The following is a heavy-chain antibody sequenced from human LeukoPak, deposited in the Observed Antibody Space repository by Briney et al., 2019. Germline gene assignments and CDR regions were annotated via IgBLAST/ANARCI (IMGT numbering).Heavy chain of an antibody. CDR3: ATDESLDAFDI. Sequence: SETLSLTCAVSGYSISSGYYWGWIRQPPGKGLEWSGSIYHSGSTYYNPSLKSRVTISVDTSKNQFSLKLSSVTAADTAVYYCATDESLDAFDIWGQGTMVTVSS. J-gene: IGHJ3*02. V-gene: IGHV4-38-2*02. CDR2: IYHSGST. CDR1: GYSISSGYY.